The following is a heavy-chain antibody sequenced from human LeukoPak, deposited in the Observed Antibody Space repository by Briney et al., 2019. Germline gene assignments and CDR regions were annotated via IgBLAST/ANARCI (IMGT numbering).Heavy chain of an antibody. Sequence: SCKASGYTFTGYYMHWVRQAPGKGLEWVSGTNDSGGSTYYADSVKGRFTISRDNSKNTLYLQMNSLRAEDTAVYYCAKMSSSWTYYYGMDVWGQGTTVTVSS. J-gene: IGHJ6*02. D-gene: IGHD6-13*01. CDR3: AKMSSSWTYYYGMDV. CDR2: TNDSGGST. CDR1: GYTFTGYY. V-gene: IGHV3-23*01.